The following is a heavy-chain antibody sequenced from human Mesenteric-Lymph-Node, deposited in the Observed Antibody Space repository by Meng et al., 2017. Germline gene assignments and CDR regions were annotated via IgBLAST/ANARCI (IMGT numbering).Heavy chain of an antibody. V-gene: IGHV3-23*01. CDR1: GFTFTTNY. D-gene: IGHD1-26*01. J-gene: IGHJ4*02. CDR3: AKHRSGSYTFDY. CDR2: IGASTDT. Sequence: VGLWESGGGLVQPGGSLRLPCAASGFTFTTNYMSWVRRAPGKGLEWVSAIGASTDTYYADSVKGRFTISRDKSQNTLYLEMNSLRAEDTAVYYCAKHRSGSYTFDYWDRGSLVTVSS.